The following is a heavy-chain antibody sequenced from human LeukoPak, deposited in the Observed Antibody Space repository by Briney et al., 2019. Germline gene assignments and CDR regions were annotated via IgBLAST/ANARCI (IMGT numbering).Heavy chain of an antibody. CDR1: GGSFSGCY. Sequence: PSDTLTLTCAVYGGSFSGCYWSWIRQPPGKGLEWIGEINHSGSTNYNPSLKSRVTISVDTSKNQFSLKLSSVTAADTAVYYCARGASASCGSYCDWFDPWGQGTLVTVSS. J-gene: IGHJ5*02. V-gene: IGHV4-34*01. D-gene: IGHD1-26*01. CDR2: INHSGST. CDR3: ARGASASCGSYCDWFDP.